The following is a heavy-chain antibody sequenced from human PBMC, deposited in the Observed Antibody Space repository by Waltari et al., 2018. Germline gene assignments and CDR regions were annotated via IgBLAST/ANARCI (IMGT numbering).Heavy chain of an antibody. CDR1: RFSFSDHY. J-gene: IGHJ6*02. Sequence: EVQLVESGGGLVQPGGSLRLSCAASRFSFSDHYIAWVRQAPGKGLEWVGRSRDKANSYTTEFAASGKGRFTISRDDSKKSLYLQMDSLKTEDTAVYYCASYDFDSRGYTYGMDVWGQGTTVTVSS. CDR2: SRDKANSYTT. D-gene: IGHD3-22*01. V-gene: IGHV3-72*01. CDR3: ASYDFDSRGYTYGMDV.